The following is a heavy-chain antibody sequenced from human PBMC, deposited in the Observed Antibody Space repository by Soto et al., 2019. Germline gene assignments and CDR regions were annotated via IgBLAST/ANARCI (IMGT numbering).Heavy chain of an antibody. V-gene: IGHV3-23*01. D-gene: IGHD2-2*01. CDR2: ISDDGDST. CDR1: RFTFSDNA. Sequence: EVQLLESGGGLVQPGGSLRLSCGASRFTFSDNAMTWVRQAPGKGLEWVSSISDDGDSTYYADSVKGRFAVSRDNSKNTLFLHMNSLGAEDTAVYYYAKSLSTAVNYGLDVWGQGTSVTVSS. CDR3: AKSLSTAVNYGLDV. J-gene: IGHJ6*02.